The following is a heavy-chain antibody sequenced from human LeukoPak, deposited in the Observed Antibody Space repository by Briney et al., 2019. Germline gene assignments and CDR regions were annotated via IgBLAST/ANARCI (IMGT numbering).Heavy chain of an antibody. Sequence: SETLSLTCTVSGVSISNYYWSWIRQPPGKGLEWIGYIYYSGSTNYNPSLKSRVTISIDTSKKQFSLKLTSVTAADTAVYYCASTPLRFLEWLPSVWGQGTLVTVSS. J-gene: IGHJ4*02. CDR2: IYYSGST. CDR1: GVSISNYY. CDR3: ASTPLRFLEWLPSV. V-gene: IGHV4-59*01. D-gene: IGHD3-3*01.